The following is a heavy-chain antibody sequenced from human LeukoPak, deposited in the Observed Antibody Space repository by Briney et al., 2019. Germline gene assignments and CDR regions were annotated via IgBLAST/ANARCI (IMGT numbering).Heavy chain of an antibody. CDR3: ARWSIAARPDAFDI. Sequence: SETLSLTCAVYGGSVSGYYWSWIRQPPGKGLEWIGEINHSGSTNYNPSLKSRVTISVDTSKNQFSLKLSSVTAADTAVYYCARWSIAARPDAFDIWGQGTMVTVSS. CDR2: INHSGST. J-gene: IGHJ3*02. CDR1: GGSVSGYY. V-gene: IGHV4-34*01. D-gene: IGHD6-6*01.